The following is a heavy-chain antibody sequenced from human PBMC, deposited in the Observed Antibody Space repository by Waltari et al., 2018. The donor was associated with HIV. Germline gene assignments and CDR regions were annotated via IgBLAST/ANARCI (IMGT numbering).Heavy chain of an antibody. CDR3: ARDINGGWGY. V-gene: IGHV3-48*01. D-gene: IGHD7-27*01. CDR1: GFTFSNYT. Sequence: GQLVESGGGLVQPGGSLRLSCAASGFTFSNYTMNWVRQEPGKGLDGVSYISRSSSSIFYADSVKGRFTISRDNAKNSLYLQMNSLRVEDTALYYCARDINGGWGYWGQGTLVTVAS. J-gene: IGHJ4*02. CDR2: ISRSSSSI.